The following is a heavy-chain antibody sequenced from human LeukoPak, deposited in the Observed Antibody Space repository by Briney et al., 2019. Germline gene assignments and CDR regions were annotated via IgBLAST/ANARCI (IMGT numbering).Heavy chain of an antibody. D-gene: IGHD3-10*01. Sequence: PGGSLRLSCAASGFTFSSYGMHWVRQAPGKGLEWVAFIRYDGSNKYYADSVKGRFTISRDNSKNTLYLQMNSPRAEDTAVYYCAKDRAPRREDYFDYWGQGTLVTVSS. J-gene: IGHJ4*02. CDR3: AKDRAPRREDYFDY. CDR1: GFTFSSYG. V-gene: IGHV3-30*02. CDR2: IRYDGSNK.